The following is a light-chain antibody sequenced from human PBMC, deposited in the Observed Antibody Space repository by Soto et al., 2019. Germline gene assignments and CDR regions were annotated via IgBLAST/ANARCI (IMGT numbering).Light chain of an antibody. CDR3: SSYTSSSPLV. V-gene: IGLV2-14*01. Sequence: QSVLTQPASVSGSPGXXXXXXXTGTSXDVGGSNYVSWYQQHPGKAPKLSIYEVSHRPSGASNRFSGSKSGNTASLTISRLQAEEEADYSCSSYTSSSPLVFGGGTKLTVL. CDR2: EVS. CDR1: SXDVGGSNY. J-gene: IGLJ2*01.